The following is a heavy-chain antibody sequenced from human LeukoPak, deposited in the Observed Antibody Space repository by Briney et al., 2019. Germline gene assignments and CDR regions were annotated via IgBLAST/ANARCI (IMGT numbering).Heavy chain of an antibody. CDR2: ISKDGGST. CDR1: GLTFSEYW. Sequence: PGGSLRLSCAVSGLTFSEYWMHWVRQDAGRGLVWVAGISKDGGSTESADFVKGRCTISRDNAKNTLYLQMNSLTVDDTAVYYCTSGIGTYDYWGLGAQVTVSS. J-gene: IGHJ4*02. D-gene: IGHD1-14*01. CDR3: TSGIGTYDY. V-gene: IGHV3-74*03.